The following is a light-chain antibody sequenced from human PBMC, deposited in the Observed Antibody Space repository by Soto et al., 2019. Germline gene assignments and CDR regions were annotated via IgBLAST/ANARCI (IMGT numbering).Light chain of an antibody. CDR3: QQYNSYLIT. CDR1: QSISSW. CDR2: KAS. Sequence: DIQMTQSPSTLSASVGDRVTITCRASQSISSWLAWYQQKPGKAPKLLIYKASSLESGVPSRFSGSGSGTEFTLTISSLQPDDFATYYCQQYNSYLITFGPGTRLEIK. J-gene: IGKJ5*01. V-gene: IGKV1-5*03.